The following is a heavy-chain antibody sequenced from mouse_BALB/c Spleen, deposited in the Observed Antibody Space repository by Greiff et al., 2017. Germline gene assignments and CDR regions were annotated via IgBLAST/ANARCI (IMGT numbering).Heavy chain of an antibody. D-gene: IGHD4-1*01. CDR3: ARNWDEGFAY. CDR1: GYAFTNYL. J-gene: IGHJ3*01. Sequence: VQLVESGAELVRPGTSVKVSCKASGYAFTNYLIEWVKQRPGQGLEWIGVINPGSGGTNYNEKFKGKATLTADKSSSTAYMQLSSLTSDDSAVYFCARNWDEGFAYWGQGTLVTVSA. V-gene: IGHV1-54*03. CDR2: INPGSGGT.